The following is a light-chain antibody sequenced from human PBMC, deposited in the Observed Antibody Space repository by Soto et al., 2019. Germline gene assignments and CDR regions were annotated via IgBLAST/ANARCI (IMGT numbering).Light chain of an antibody. CDR2: EVH. V-gene: IGLV2-8*01. Sequence: QSVLTQPPSASGSPGQSVAISCTGTSSDVGGYNYVSWYQQHPGKAPKLMIYEVHKRPSGVPDRFSGSKSGNTASLTVSGLPAEDAADYYCSSSAGSTNVFGTGTKLTVL. CDR1: SSDVGGYNY. CDR3: SSSAGSTNV. J-gene: IGLJ1*01.